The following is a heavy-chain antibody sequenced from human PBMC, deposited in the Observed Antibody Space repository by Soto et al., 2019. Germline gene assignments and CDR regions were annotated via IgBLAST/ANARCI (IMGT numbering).Heavy chain of an antibody. CDR1: GDSVSSPYY. D-gene: IGHD6-19*01. V-gene: IGHV4-4*02. CDR2: VFHTGTT. CDR3: ARGAGWYAVDS. J-gene: IGHJ4*02. Sequence: QVQLQESGPGLVTPSGTLSLTCAVSGDSVSSPYYWCWVRQPPGKGLEWIGEVFHTGTTSYNPSLRSRVTISMDKSINQFSLDLSSVTAADTAVYYCARGAGWYAVDSWGPGTLVIVSS.